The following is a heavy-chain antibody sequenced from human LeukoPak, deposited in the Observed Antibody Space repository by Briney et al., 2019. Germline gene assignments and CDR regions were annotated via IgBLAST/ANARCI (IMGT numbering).Heavy chain of an antibody. V-gene: IGHV3-23*01. Sequence: GGSLRLSCAASGFTFSSYAMSWVRQAPGKGLEWVSAISGSGGSTYYADSVKGRFTISRDNSRNTLYLQMSSLRADDTAVYYCAKLGRYQLPLDDYWGQGTLVTVSS. J-gene: IGHJ4*02. CDR2: ISGSGGST. CDR1: GFTFSSYA. CDR3: AKLGRYQLPLDDY. D-gene: IGHD2-2*01.